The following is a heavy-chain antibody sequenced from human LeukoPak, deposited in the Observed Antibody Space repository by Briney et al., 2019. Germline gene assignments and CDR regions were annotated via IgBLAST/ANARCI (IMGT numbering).Heavy chain of an antibody. Sequence: SVKVSCKASGYTLTSYGISWVRQAPGQGLEWMGWISAYNGNTNYAQKLQGRVTMTTDTSTSTAYMELRSLRSDDTAVYYCARDPLPNVLSAFDIWGRGTMVTVSS. D-gene: IGHD2-15*01. V-gene: IGHV1-18*01. CDR2: ISAYNGNT. CDR1: GYTLTSYG. J-gene: IGHJ3*02. CDR3: ARDPLPNVLSAFDI.